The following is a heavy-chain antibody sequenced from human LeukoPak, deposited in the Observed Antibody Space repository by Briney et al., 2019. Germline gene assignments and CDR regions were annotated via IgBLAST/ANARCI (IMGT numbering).Heavy chain of an antibody. V-gene: IGHV1-18*01. D-gene: IGHD3-9*01. CDR1: GYTFTSYG. Sequence: GASVKVSCKASGYTFTSYGISWVRQAPGQGLEWMGWISAYNGNTNYAQKLQGRVTMTTDTSTSTAYMELRSLRSDDTAVYYCARVRCSYFDCLPSGFYWGQGTLVTVSS. J-gene: IGHJ4*02. CDR2: ISAYNGNT. CDR3: ARVRCSYFDCLPSGFY.